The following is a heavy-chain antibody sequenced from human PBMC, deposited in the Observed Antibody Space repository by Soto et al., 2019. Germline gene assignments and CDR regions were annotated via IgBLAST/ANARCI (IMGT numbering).Heavy chain of an antibody. V-gene: IGHV3-30-3*01. Sequence: LRLSCAASGFTFSSYAMHWVRQAPGKGLEWVAVISYDGSNKYYADSVKGRFTISRDNSKNTLYLQMNSLRAEDTAVYYCARDPYYDSSGYYFDYWGQGTLVTVSS. D-gene: IGHD3-22*01. J-gene: IGHJ4*02. CDR2: ISYDGSNK. CDR3: ARDPYYDSSGYYFDY. CDR1: GFTFSSYA.